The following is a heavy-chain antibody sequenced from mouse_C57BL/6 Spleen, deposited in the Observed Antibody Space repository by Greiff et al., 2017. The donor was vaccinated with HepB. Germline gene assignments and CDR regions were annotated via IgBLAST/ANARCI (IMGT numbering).Heavy chain of an antibody. J-gene: IGHJ3*01. Sequence: DVKLVESGGGLVKPGGSLKLSCAASGFTFSSYAMSWVRQTPEKRLEWVATISDGGSYTYYPDNVKGRFTISRDNAKNNLYLQMSQLKSEDTAMYYCARDGGITTVVPRFAYWGQGTLVTVSA. CDR1: GFTFSSYA. V-gene: IGHV5-4*01. CDR3: ARDGGITTVVPRFAY. CDR2: ISDGGSYT. D-gene: IGHD1-1*01.